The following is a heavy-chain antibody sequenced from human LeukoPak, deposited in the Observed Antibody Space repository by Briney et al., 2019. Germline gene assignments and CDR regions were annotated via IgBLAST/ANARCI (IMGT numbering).Heavy chain of an antibody. CDR2: IYYSGST. CDR1: GGSISSSSYY. D-gene: IGHD3-10*01. CDR3: ARLPRPHTMVRDLTDQDYYYYGMDV. V-gene: IGHV4-39*01. Sequence: SETLSLTCTVSGGSISSSSYYWGWIRQPPGKGLEWIGSIYYSGSTYYNPSLKSRVTISVDTSKNQFSLKLSSVTAADTAVYYCARLPRPHTMVRDLTDQDYYYYGMDVWGQGTLVTVSS. J-gene: IGHJ6*02.